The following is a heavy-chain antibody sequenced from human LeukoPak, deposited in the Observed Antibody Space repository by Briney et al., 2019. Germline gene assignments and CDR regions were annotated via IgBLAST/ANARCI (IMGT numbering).Heavy chain of an antibody. D-gene: IGHD6-6*01. Sequence: SSETVSCTCTVSGGSISSYYWSWIRQPPGKGLEWIGYIYYSGSTNYNPSLKSRVTISVDTSKNQFSLKLSSVIAADTAVYYCARAGSPSVEYWGQGTLVSVSS. CDR2: IYYSGST. CDR1: GGSISSYY. CDR3: ARAGSPSVEY. V-gene: IGHV4-59*01. J-gene: IGHJ4*02.